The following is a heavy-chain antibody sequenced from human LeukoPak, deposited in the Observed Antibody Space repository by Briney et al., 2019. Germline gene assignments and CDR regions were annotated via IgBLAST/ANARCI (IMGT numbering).Heavy chain of an antibody. Sequence: PSETLSLTCTVSGGSISSYYWSWIRQPPGKGLEWIGYIYYSGSTNYNPSLKSRVTISVDTSKNQSSLKLSSVTAADTAVYYCAAANGYNLFDYWGQGTLVTVSS. D-gene: IGHD5-24*01. CDR1: GGSISSYY. CDR3: AAANGYNLFDY. J-gene: IGHJ4*02. V-gene: IGHV4-59*01. CDR2: IYYSGST.